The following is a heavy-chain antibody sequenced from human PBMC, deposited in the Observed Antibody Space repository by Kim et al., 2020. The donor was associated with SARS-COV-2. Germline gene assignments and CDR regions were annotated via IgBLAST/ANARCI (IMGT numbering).Heavy chain of an antibody. J-gene: IGHJ6*02. CDR1: GGSFSGYY. D-gene: IGHD3-16*01. Sequence: SETLSLTCAVYGGSFSGYYWSWIRQPPGKGLEWIGEINHSGSTNYNPSLKSRVTISVDTSKNQFSLKLSSVTAADTAVYYGARKGVRLHGMDVWGQGTT. V-gene: IGHV4-34*01. CDR2: INHSGST. CDR3: ARKGVRLHGMDV.